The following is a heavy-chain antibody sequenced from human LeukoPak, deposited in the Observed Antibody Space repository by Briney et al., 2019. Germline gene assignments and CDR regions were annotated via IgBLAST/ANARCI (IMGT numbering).Heavy chain of an antibody. CDR1: GGSINSGY. CDR3: ASGHYPFEY. J-gene: IGHJ4*02. CDR2: LHPSGST. V-gene: IGHV4-59*13. D-gene: IGHD1-26*01. Sequence: SETLSLTCSVSGGSINSGYWSWIRQPPGKGLEWIGLLHPSGSTNYNPSLKSRVTISVDTSRTQFSLKRSSVTAADTAVYYCASGHYPFEYWGQGTLVTVSS.